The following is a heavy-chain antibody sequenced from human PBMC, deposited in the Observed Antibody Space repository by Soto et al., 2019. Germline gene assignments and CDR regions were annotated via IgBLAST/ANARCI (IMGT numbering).Heavy chain of an antibody. Sequence: PGGSLRLSCAASGFTFSSYAMHWVRQAPGKGLEWVAVISYDGSNKYYADSVKGRFTISRDNSTNTLYLQMNSLRAEDTAVYYCARGQTYYYDSSGYGYFQHWGQGTLVTVSS. V-gene: IGHV3-30-3*01. CDR2: ISYDGSNK. CDR3: ARGQTYYYDSSGYGYFQH. CDR1: GFTFSSYA. J-gene: IGHJ1*01. D-gene: IGHD3-22*01.